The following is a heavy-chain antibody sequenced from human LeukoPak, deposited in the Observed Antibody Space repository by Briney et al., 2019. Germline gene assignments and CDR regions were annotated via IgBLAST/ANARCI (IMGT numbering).Heavy chain of an antibody. CDR3: AKEMFGWYFDY. D-gene: IGHD6-19*01. CDR2: ISGSGGST. V-gene: IGHV3-23*01. CDR1: GFTFSSYA. J-gene: IGHJ4*02. Sequence: PGESLRLSCAASGFTFSSYAMSWVRQAPGKGLEWVSAISGSGGSTSYAESVKGRFTISRDNSKNTLYLQMNSLRAEDMAVYYCAKEMFGWYFDYWGQGTLVTVSS.